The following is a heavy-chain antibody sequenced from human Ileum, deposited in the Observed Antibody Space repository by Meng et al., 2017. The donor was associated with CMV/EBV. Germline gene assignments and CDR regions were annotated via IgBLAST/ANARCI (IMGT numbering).Heavy chain of an antibody. CDR2: FQCSDAY. Sequence: VQLRESRPVLVHPAVTLSTSYTVAVRSCNNSYGVCISHPAGKGLEWLRPFQCSDAYNHHPSFDSRVLMSLDTSNNQCSLNLRSVTAADTAKYYCAGGPGACTREGFDYWCLGALVTVSS. D-gene: IGHD1-26*01. CDR3: AGGPGACTREGFDY. CDR1: VRSCNNSY. V-gene: IGHV4-4*07. J-gene: IGHJ4*02.